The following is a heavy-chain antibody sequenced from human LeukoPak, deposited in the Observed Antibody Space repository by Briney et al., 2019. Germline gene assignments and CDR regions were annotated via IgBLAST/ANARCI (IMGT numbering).Heavy chain of an antibody. CDR3: ARDYSGAAPFDY. CDR1: EYTFTSYY. J-gene: IGHJ4*02. CDR2: INPSGGST. D-gene: IGHD4-17*01. Sequence: ASVKVSCKASEYTFTSYYMHWVRQAPGQGLEWMGIINPSGGSTSYAQKFQGRVTMTRDTSTSTVYMELSSLRSEDTAVYYCARDYSGAAPFDYWGQGTLVTVSS. V-gene: IGHV1-46*01.